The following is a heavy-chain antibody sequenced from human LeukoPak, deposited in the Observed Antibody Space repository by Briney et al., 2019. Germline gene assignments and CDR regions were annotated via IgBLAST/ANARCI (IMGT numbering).Heavy chain of an antibody. D-gene: IGHD3-10*01. CDR1: GGSISSSSYY. J-gene: IGHJ6*02. CDR3: ARQIIWFGEQYGTDV. V-gene: IGHV4-39*01. CDR2: IYYSGST. Sequence: SETLSLTCTVSGGSISSSSYYWGWIRQPPGKGLEWIGSIYYSGSTYYNPSLKSRVTISVDTSKNQFSLKLSSVTAADTAVYYCARQIIWFGEQYGTDVWGQGTTVTVSS.